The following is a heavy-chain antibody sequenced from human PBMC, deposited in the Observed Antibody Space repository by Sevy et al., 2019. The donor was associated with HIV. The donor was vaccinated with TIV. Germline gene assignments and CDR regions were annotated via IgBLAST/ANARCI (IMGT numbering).Heavy chain of an antibody. V-gene: IGHV1-69*06. D-gene: IGHD3-3*01. J-gene: IGHJ6*03. CDR1: GGTFSSYA. Sequence: ASVKVSCKASGGTFSSYAISWVRQAPGQGLEWMGGIIPIFGTANYAQKFQGRVTITADKSTSTAYMELSSLRSEDTAVYYCARAIFEVVNEGGYYYYMDVWGKGTTVTVSS. CDR2: IIPIFGTA. CDR3: ARAIFEVVNEGGYYYYMDV.